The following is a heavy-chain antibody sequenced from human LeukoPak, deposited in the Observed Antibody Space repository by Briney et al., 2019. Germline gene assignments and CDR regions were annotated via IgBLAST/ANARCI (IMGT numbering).Heavy chain of an antibody. CDR1: GFTFSSYG. V-gene: IGHV3-30*02. CDR2: IQNDGSNE. CDR3: AKDRCSNGIGCYYYYMDV. Sequence: GGSLRLSCAASGFTFSSYGMHWVRQAPGKGLEWVAYIQNDGSNEQYADSVKGRFSISRDSSKNILYLQMNSLRAEDTAVYYCAKDRCSNGIGCYYYYMDVWGKGTTVTISS. D-gene: IGHD2-8*01. J-gene: IGHJ6*03.